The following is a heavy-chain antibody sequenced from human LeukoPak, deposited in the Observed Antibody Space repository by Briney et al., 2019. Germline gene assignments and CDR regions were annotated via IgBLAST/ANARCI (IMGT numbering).Heavy chain of an antibody. D-gene: IGHD6-19*01. CDR3: ASSSGWYHNNWFDP. Sequence: GASVKVSCKASGYTFTSYGISWVRQAPGQGLEWVGWISAYNGNTNYAQKLQGRVTMTTDTSTSTAYMELRSLRSDDTAVYYCASSSGWYHNNWFDPWGQGTLVTASS. J-gene: IGHJ5*02. CDR1: GYTFTSYG. V-gene: IGHV1-18*01. CDR2: ISAYNGNT.